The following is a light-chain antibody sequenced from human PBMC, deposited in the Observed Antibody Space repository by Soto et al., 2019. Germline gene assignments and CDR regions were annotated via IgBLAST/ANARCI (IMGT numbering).Light chain of an antibody. V-gene: IGKV3-20*01. J-gene: IGKJ4*01. CDR3: QQYGSSPLT. Sequence: EIVMTQSPATLSVSPGERATLSCRASQSVSSNLAWYQQKPGQAPRLLIFAASTRATGVPDRFSGSGSGTDFTLTISRLEPEDFAVYYCQQYGSSPLTFGRGTKVDIK. CDR1: QSVSSN. CDR2: AAS.